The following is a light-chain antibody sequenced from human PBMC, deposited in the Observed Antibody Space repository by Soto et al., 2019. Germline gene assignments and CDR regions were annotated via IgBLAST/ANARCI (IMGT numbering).Light chain of an antibody. V-gene: IGLV6-57*02. Sequence: NFMLTQPHSVSGSPGKTVTISCTGSSGSIASGYVQWYQQRPGRAPTTLIYEDNQRPAGVPDRFSGSIDSSSNSASLTISGLRPEDEADYYCQSSDGNNMVFGGGTKLTVL. CDR2: EDN. CDR1: SGSIASGY. CDR3: QSSDGNNMV. J-gene: IGLJ2*01.